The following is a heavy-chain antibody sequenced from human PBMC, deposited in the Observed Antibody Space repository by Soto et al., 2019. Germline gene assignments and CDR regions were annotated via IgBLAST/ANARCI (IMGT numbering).Heavy chain of an antibody. CDR1: GGSFSTYY. Sequence: QEEVQQWGAGLLKPSETLSLTCAVYGGSFSTYYWSWIRQPPGKGLEWFGEINQSGGTTYNPSLKSRVTISVDTSKNEFHLKLSSVTAADTAVYYCARGLSYDYGLGYWGQGTLVTVSS. J-gene: IGHJ4*02. V-gene: IGHV4-34*01. CDR3: ARGLSYDYGLGY. D-gene: IGHD5-12*01. CDR2: INQSGGT.